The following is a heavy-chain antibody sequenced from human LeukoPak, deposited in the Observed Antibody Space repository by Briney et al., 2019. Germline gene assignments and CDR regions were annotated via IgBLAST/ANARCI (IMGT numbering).Heavy chain of an antibody. V-gene: IGHV4-59*01. Sequence: SETLSLTCTVSGGSISSYYWSWIRQPPGKGLEWIGYIYDSGRTNYNPSLKSRVTISVDTSKNQFSLELSSVTAADTAVYYCARGADSSGYYSIFYFDYWGQGTLVTVSS. CDR3: ARGADSSGYYSIFYFDY. D-gene: IGHD3-22*01. CDR2: IYDSGRT. CDR1: GGSISSYY. J-gene: IGHJ4*02.